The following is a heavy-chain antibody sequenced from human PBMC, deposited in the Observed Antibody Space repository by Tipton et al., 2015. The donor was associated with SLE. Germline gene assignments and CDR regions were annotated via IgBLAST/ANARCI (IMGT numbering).Heavy chain of an antibody. J-gene: IGHJ4*02. D-gene: IGHD3-10*01. CDR3: ARRGYDYVSGSYYYAY. CDR1: GGSISSSSNY. Sequence: TLSLTCTVSGGSISSSSNYWGWIRQPPGKGLEWIGTIYYSGTTYYNPSLKSRVTISVDTAKNHFSLRLSSVTAADTAVYYCARRGYDYVSGSYYYAYWGQGTLVTVSS. V-gene: IGHV4-39*07. CDR2: IYYSGTT.